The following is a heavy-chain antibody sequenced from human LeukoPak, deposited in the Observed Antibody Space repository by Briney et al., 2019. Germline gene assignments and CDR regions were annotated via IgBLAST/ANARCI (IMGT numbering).Heavy chain of an antibody. J-gene: IGHJ4*02. V-gene: IGHV3-23*01. Sequence: PGGSLRLSCAASGFTFSSYAMSWVRHAPGKGLEWVSIMSGSGGSTYYADCGKGRLTISRNTSNNTLHLQTNSVRAEDTAVYYCVRDDDRPANALDYWGQGTLVTVSS. D-gene: IGHD3-22*01. CDR1: GFTFSSYA. CDR2: MSGSGGST. CDR3: VRDDDRPANALDY.